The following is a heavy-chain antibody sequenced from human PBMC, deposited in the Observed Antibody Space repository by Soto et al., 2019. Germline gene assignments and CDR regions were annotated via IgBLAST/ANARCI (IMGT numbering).Heavy chain of an antibody. V-gene: IGHV1-69*12. CDR3: ARDNDRPQLGGNYYYILDV. D-gene: IGHD2-8*01. CDR1: GGTFRTAA. Sequence: QVQLEQSGAEVKKPGSSVKVSCKASGGTFRTAAVSWVRQAPGQGLEWMGGIMPVFRTPDYAQKFHGRVTITADESTSTAYMELSGLRSDDTAVYYCARDNDRPQLGGNYYYILDVWGHGTTITVSS. CDR2: IMPVFRTP. J-gene: IGHJ6*02.